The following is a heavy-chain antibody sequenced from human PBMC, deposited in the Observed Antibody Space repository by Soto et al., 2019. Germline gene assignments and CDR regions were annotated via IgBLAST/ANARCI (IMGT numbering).Heavy chain of an antibody. J-gene: IGHJ6*02. CDR1: GFTFSSYA. CDR3: ARDVPDQQQLPQQYYYYYYGMDV. CDR2: ISYDGSNK. Sequence: GGSLRLSCAASGFTFSSYAMHWVRQAPGKGLEWVAVISYDGSNKYYADSVKGRFTISRDNSKNTLYLQMNSLRAEDTAVYYCARDVPDQQQLPQQYYYYYYGMDVWGQGTTVTVSS. D-gene: IGHD6-13*01. V-gene: IGHV3-30-3*01.